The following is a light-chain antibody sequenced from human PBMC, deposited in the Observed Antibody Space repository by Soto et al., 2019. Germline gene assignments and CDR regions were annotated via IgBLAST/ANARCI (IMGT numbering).Light chain of an antibody. V-gene: IGLV1-51*01. J-gene: IGLJ2*01. CDR3: GAWDSGLSDMV. CDR1: TSNVGKNF. CDR2: DNY. Sequence: QPVLTQPPSISAAPGHNITISCSGSTSNVGKNFVAWYQQRPGTGPTVVIYDNYERPSGIPDRFSGSRSGTSATLTITGLQTGDEADYYCGAWDSGLSDMVFGGGTKLTVL.